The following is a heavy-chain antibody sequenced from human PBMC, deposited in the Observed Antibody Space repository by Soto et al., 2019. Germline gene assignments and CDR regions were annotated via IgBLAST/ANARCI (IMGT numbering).Heavy chain of an antibody. Sequence: SVKVSWKAAGGAFSSYAISCVRQAPGQGLEWMGGIIPIFGTANYAQKFQGRVTITADKSTSTAYMELSSLRSEDTAVYYCARVPVGATGDFDYWGQGTLVTVSS. D-gene: IGHD1-26*01. CDR1: GGAFSSYA. V-gene: IGHV1-69*06. CDR2: IIPIFGTA. CDR3: ARVPVGATGDFDY. J-gene: IGHJ4*02.